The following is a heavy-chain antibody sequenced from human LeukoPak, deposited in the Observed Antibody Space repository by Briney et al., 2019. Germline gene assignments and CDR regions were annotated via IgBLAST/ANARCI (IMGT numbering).Heavy chain of an antibody. CDR3: ARDWPTVITDY. V-gene: IGHV1-18*01. Sequence: ASVKVSCKTSGYTFTSHGISWVRQAPGQGLGWMGWIRADNGDTKYAQKFQGRLTVTTDTSTGAAYMELRSLSADDTAVYYCARDWPTVITDYWGQGTLVTVSS. J-gene: IGHJ4*02. CDR1: GYTFTSHG. CDR2: IRADNGDT. D-gene: IGHD4-11*01.